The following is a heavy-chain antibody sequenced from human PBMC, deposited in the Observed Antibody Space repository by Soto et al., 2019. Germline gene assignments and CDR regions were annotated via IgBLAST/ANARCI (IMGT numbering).Heavy chain of an antibody. Sequence: GASVKVSCTASGYTFTSYDMHWVRQAPGQGLEWMGWINPNSGGTNYAQKFQGWVTMTRDTSISTAYMELSRLRSDDTAVYYCARRYEDYGMDVWGQGTTVTVSS. D-gene: IGHD3-3*01. CDR1: GYTFTSYD. V-gene: IGHV1-2*04. CDR2: INPNSGGT. CDR3: ARRYEDYGMDV. J-gene: IGHJ6*02.